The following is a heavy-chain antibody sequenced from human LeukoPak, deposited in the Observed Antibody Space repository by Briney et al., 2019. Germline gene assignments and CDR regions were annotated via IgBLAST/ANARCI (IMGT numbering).Heavy chain of an antibody. CDR2: ISAYNGET. CDR3: ARIADYSLNWYFDY. J-gene: IGHJ4*02. CDR1: GYSYTSYG. D-gene: IGHD4-11*01. V-gene: IGHV1-18*01. Sequence: ASVKVSCKASGYSYTSYGISWVRQAPGQGLEGMGWISAYNGETRYTQKLQGRVTMTTDTSTSTGYMELRSLRSADTAVYYCARIADYSLNWYFDYWGQGTLVTVSS.